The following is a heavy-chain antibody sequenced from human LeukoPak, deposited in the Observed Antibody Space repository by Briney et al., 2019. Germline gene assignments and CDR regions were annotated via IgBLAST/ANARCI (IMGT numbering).Heavy chain of an antibody. V-gene: IGHV5-51*01. CDR2: IYPGDSDT. CDR3: ARLASYYGSGSLVDY. CDR1: GYSFTSYW. J-gene: IGHJ4*02. D-gene: IGHD3-10*01. Sequence: GESLKISCKGSGYSFTSYWIGWVRQMPGKGLEWMGIIYPGDSDTRYSPSFQGQVTISADKSISTAYPQWSSLKASDTAMYYCARLASYYGSGSLVDYWGQGTLVTVSS.